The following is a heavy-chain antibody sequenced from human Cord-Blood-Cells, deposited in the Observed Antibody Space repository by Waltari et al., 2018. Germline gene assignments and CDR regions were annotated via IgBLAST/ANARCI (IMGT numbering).Heavy chain of an antibody. J-gene: IGHJ4*02. Sequence: EVQLVESGGGLVQPGGSLRLSCAASGFTFSSYWMSWVRQAPGKGVEWGAKIKQDGSEKYYVDSVKGRFTISRDNAKNSLYLQMNSLRAEDTAVYYCARVKGISYYFDYWGQGTLVTVSS. CDR3: ARVKGISYYFDY. V-gene: IGHV3-7*01. CDR1: GFTFSSYW. CDR2: IKQDGSEK. D-gene: IGHD3-10*01.